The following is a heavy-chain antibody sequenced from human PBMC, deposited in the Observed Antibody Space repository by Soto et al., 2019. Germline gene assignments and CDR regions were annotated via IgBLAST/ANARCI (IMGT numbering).Heavy chain of an antibody. J-gene: IGHJ3*02. V-gene: IGHV1-69*12. D-gene: IGHD4-17*01. CDR1: GGTFSSYA. CDR2: IIPIFGTA. Sequence: QVQLVQSGAEVKKPGSSVKVSCKASGGTFSSYAISWVRQAPGQGLEWMGGIIPIFGTANYAQKFEGRVTITADDSTSTAYMELSRLRSEDTAVYYCARDPESDYGADDAFDIWGQGTMVTVSS. CDR3: ARDPESDYGADDAFDI.